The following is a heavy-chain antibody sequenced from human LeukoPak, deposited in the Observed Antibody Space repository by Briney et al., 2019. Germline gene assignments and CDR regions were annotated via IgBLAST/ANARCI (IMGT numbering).Heavy chain of an antibody. V-gene: IGHV3-30*04. Sequence: PGGPLRLSCAASGFTFSNYGFHWVRQAPGEGLEWVSLISYNGRDIQYAHSVKGRFTISRDNSRNTLYLQMNSLRTEDTAVYYCARDSYISPGTGGSLDYWGQGTLVTVSS. J-gene: IGHJ4*02. CDR1: GFTFSNYG. CDR2: ISYNGRDI. D-gene: IGHD2-8*02. CDR3: ARDSYISPGTGGSLDY.